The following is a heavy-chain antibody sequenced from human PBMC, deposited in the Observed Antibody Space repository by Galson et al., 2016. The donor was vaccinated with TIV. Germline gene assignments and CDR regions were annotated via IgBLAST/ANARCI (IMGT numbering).Heavy chain of an antibody. CDR2: ISGRGDRT. J-gene: IGHJ4*02. D-gene: IGHD3-10*01. CDR3: AKAHMGADYYGSGSLDY. Sequence: SLRLSCAVSAFTFSNFAMSWVRQAPGKGLEWVSAISGRGDRTYYADSVKGRFTISRDNSKNTLYLQMNSLRVEDTAVYYCAKAHMGADYYGSGSLDYWGQGTLVTVSS. CDR1: AFTFSNFA. V-gene: IGHV3-23*01.